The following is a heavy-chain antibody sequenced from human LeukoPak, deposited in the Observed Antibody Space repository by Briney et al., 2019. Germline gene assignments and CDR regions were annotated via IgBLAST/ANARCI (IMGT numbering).Heavy chain of an antibody. Sequence: SETLSLTCTVSGDSISSGDYYWGWIRQPAGKGLEWIGRISSSGSTNCNPSLKSRVTISVDTSKNQFSLKLSSVTAADTAVYFCARGPYSYDSSGAFDYWGPGTLVTVSS. J-gene: IGHJ4*02. CDR2: ISSSGST. V-gene: IGHV4-61*02. CDR3: ARGPYSYDSSGAFDY. CDR1: GDSISSGDYY. D-gene: IGHD3-22*01.